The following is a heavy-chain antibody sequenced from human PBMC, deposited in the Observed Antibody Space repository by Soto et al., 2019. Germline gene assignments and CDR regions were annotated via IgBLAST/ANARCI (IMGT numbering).Heavy chain of an antibody. CDR2: INHSGGT. J-gene: IGHJ5*02. CDR3: ARGEVYVWGSYRKYFFYP. V-gene: IGHV4-34*01. Sequence: SETLSLTCAVYGGSFSGYYWSWIRQPPGKGLEWIGEINHSGGTNYNPSLKSRVTISVDPSKNQFSLKLSSVTAADTAVYYCARGEVYVWGSYRKYFFYPWGQRTLFTVSS. D-gene: IGHD3-16*02. CDR1: GGSFSGYY.